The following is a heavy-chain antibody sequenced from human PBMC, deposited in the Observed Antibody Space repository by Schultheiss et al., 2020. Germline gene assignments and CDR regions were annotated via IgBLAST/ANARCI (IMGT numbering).Heavy chain of an antibody. V-gene: IGHV3-21*01. J-gene: IGHJ6*02. D-gene: IGHD6-19*01. CDR1: GFTFSSYS. CDR2: ISSSSSYI. CDR3: ARDSQYSSGWHEDYYGMDV. Sequence: GESLKISCAASGFTFSSYSMNWVRQAPGKGLEWVSSISSSSSYIYYADSVKGRFTISRDNAKNSLYLQMNSLRAEDTAVYYCARDSQYSSGWHEDYYGMDVWGQGTTVTVSS.